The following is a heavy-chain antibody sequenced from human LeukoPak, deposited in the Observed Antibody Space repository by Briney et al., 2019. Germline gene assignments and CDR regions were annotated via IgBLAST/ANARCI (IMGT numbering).Heavy chain of an antibody. Sequence: SEKVSCKASGGTFSSYAISWVRQAPGQGLEWMGGIIPIFGTANYAQKFQGRVTITADESTSTAYMELSSLRSEDTAVYYCARAHPISPGDAFDIWGQGTMVTVSS. J-gene: IGHJ3*02. CDR3: ARAHPISPGDAFDI. D-gene: IGHD3-9*01. CDR2: IIPIFGTA. V-gene: IGHV1-69*13. CDR1: GGTFSSYA.